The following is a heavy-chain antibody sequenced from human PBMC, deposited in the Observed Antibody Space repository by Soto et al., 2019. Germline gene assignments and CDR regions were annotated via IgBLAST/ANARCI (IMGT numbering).Heavy chain of an antibody. D-gene: IGHD5-12*01. Sequence: PSETLSLTCAVSGGSISSGGYSWSWIRQPPGKGLEWIGYIYHSGSTYYNPSLKSRVTISVDRSKNQFSLKLSSVTAADTAVYNCAKEGRGGYGGYVYKGPTFDYWGQGTLVTVSS. CDR3: AKEGRGGYGGYVYKGPTFDY. CDR2: IYHSGST. CDR1: GGSISSGGYS. J-gene: IGHJ4*02. V-gene: IGHV4-30-2*01.